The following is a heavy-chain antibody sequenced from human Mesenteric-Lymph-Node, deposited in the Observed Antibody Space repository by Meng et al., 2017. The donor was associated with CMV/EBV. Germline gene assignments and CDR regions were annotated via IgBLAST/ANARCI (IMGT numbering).Heavy chain of an antibody. Sequence: ASVKVSCKASGYTFVTHGISWVRQAPGQGLEWMGWISAFNGYTSSAQNFQGRVTMTTDTSTSTAYMELRSLRFDDTAVYYCARDRDYDFWSGYYPKYYYYGMDVWGQGTTVTVSS. J-gene: IGHJ6*02. D-gene: IGHD3-3*01. CDR3: ARDRDYDFWSGYYPKYYYYGMDV. CDR1: GYTFVTHG. V-gene: IGHV1-18*01. CDR2: ISAFNGYT.